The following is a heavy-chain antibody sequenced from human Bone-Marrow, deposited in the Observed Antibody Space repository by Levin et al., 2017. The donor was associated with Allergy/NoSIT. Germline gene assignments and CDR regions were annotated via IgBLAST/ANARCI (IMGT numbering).Heavy chain of an antibody. Sequence: ASETLSLTCIVSGDSVTTNTYHWAWIRQAPGKAPEWIGSLHYTGTTNYHPSLQSRVTISVDTSKNEFSLRLTSVTVADTAVYFCARDGYCTSVTCGPYGMGVWGQGTTVIVSS. CDR2: LHYTGTT. CDR1: GDSVTTNTYH. J-gene: IGHJ6*01. V-gene: IGHV4-39*01. D-gene: IGHD2-8*01. CDR3: ARDGYCTSVTCGPYGMGV.